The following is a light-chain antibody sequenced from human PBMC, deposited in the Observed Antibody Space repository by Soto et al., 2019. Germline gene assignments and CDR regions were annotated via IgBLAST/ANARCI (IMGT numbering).Light chain of an antibody. CDR1: STDLGSYNL. J-gene: IGLJ2*01. V-gene: IGLV2-23*01. CDR2: EGT. Sequence: QSALTQPASVSGSPGQSITLSCTGTSTDLGSYNLVSWYQQHPGQAPKLVIYEGTNRPSGVSNRFSGSKSGTTASLTISGLQAEDEADYFCCSYVGSRAVVFGGGTKLTVL. CDR3: CSYVGSRAVV.